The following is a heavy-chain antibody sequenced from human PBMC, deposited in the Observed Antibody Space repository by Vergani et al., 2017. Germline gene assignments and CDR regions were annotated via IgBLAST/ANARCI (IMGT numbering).Heavy chain of an antibody. CDR3: AKHTRQVVPAAMDSYNWFDP. CDR2: ISYDGSNK. J-gene: IGHJ5*02. D-gene: IGHD2-2*01. Sequence: QVQLVEAGGGVVQPGRSLRLSCAASGFTFSSYGMHWVRQAPGKGLEWVAVISYDGSNKYYAYSVEGRFTISRDNSKNTLYLQMNSLRAEDTAVYYCAKHTRQVVPAAMDSYNWFDPWGQGTLVTVSS. V-gene: IGHV3-30*18. CDR1: GFTFSSYG.